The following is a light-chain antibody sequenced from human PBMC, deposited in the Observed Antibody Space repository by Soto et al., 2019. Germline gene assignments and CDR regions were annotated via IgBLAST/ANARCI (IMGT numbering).Light chain of an antibody. V-gene: IGLV2-11*01. CDR3: CSYAGSYTFV. CDR1: SSDVGVYNY. Sequence: QSALTQPRSVSGSPGQSVTISCTGTSSDVGVYNYVSWYQQYPGKAPKIMIYDVSKRPSGVPDRFSGSKSDNTASLTISGLQAEDEADYYCCSYAGSYTFVFGIGTKVTFL. CDR2: DVS. J-gene: IGLJ1*01.